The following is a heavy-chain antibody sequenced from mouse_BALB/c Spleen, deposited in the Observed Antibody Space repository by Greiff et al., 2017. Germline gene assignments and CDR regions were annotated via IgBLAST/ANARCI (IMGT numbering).Heavy chain of an antibody. CDR2: ISYSGST. CDR3: ASPYGNYWYFDV. CDR1: GYSITSDYA. D-gene: IGHD2-1*01. Sequence: EVQLQESGPGLVKPSQSLSLTCTVTGYSITSDYAWNWIRQFPGNKLEWMGYISYSGSTSYNPSLKSRNSITRDTSKNQFFLQLNSVTTEDTATYYCASPYGNYWYFDVWGAGTTVTVSS. J-gene: IGHJ1*01. V-gene: IGHV3-2*02.